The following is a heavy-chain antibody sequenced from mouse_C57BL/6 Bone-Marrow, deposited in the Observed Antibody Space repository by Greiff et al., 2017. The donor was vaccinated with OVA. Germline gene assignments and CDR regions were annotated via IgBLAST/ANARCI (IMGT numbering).Heavy chain of an antibody. Sequence: QVQLQQSGAELAKPGASVKLSCKASGYTFTSYWMHWVKQRPGQGLEWIGYINPSSGYTKYNQKFKDKATLTADKSSSTAYMQLSSLTYEDSAVYYCASQIPYYGSSRYYYAMDYWGQGTSVTVSS. J-gene: IGHJ4*01. CDR2: INPSSGYT. CDR1: GYTFTSYW. CDR3: ASQIPYYGSSRYYYAMDY. V-gene: IGHV1-7*01. D-gene: IGHD1-1*01.